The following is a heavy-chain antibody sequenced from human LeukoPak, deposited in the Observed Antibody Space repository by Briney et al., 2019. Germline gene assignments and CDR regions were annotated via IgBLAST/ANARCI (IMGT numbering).Heavy chain of an antibody. CDR2: INHSGST. D-gene: IGHD3-10*01. V-gene: IGHV4-39*01. CDR1: GGSISSNSYY. CDR3: ARHRRGYGSGSYYGYNWFDP. Sequence: SETLSLTCTVSGGSISSNSYYWSWIRQPPGKGLEWIGEINHSGSTNYNPSLKSRVTISVDTSKNQFSLKLSSVTAADTAVYYCARHRRGYGSGSYYGYNWFDPWGQGTLVTVSS. J-gene: IGHJ5*02.